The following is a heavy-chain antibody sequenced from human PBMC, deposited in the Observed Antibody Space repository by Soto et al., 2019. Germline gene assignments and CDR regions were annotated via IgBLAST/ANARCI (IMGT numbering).Heavy chain of an antibody. Sequence: ASAKLSCKASGYTFTSYGISWVRQAPGQGLEWMGWISAYNGNTNYAQKLQGRVTMTTDTSTSTAYMELRSLRSDDTAVYYCARWYDFWSGFSRNNWFEPWGQGTLVTVSS. D-gene: IGHD3-3*01. V-gene: IGHV1-18*01. CDR2: ISAYNGNT. CDR1: GYTFTSYG. CDR3: ARWYDFWSGFSRNNWFEP. J-gene: IGHJ5*02.